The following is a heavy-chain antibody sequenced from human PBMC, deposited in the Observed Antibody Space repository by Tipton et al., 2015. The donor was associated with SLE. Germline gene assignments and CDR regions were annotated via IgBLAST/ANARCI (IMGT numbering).Heavy chain of an antibody. J-gene: IGHJ4*02. V-gene: IGHV4-34*01. Sequence: TLSLTCTVSGGSIGTHYWSWIRQPPGKGLEWIGEINHSGSTNYNPSLKSRVTISVDTSKNQFSLKLSSVTAADTAVYYCARGVLRPFDYWGQGTLVTVSS. CDR1: GGSIGTHY. CDR2: INHSGST. D-gene: IGHD1-1*01. CDR3: ARGVLRPFDY.